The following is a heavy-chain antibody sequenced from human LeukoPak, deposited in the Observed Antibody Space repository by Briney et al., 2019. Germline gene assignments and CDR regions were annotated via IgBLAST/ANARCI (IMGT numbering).Heavy chain of an antibody. V-gene: IGHV3-7*05. Sequence: GGSLRLSCAASGFSFSRYWMTWVRQAPGKGLEWVANIKEDGTKPYYVDSVKGRFTVSRDNARNSLYLQMNSLTPEDTAVYFCARGEAFCDYWGQGALVTVSS. CDR2: IKEDGTKP. CDR3: ARGEAFCDY. CDR1: GFSFSRYW. J-gene: IGHJ4*02.